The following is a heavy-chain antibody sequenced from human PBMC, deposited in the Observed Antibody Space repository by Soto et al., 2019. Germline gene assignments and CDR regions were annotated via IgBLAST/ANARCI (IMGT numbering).Heavy chain of an antibody. D-gene: IGHD3-9*01. Sequence: QVQLVESGGGVVQPGRSLRLSCAASGFTFSSYGMHWVRQAPGTGLEWVAVISYDGSNKYYADSVKGRFTISRDNSKNTLYMQRNSLRAEDTAVYYCAKDLLLLRYFATDAFDIWGQGTMVTVSS. V-gene: IGHV3-30*18. CDR3: AKDLLLLRYFATDAFDI. J-gene: IGHJ3*02. CDR1: GFTFSSYG. CDR2: ISYDGSNK.